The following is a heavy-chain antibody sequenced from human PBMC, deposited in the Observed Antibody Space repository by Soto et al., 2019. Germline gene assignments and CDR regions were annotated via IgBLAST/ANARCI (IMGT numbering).Heavy chain of an antibody. CDR1: GYTFTSYG. Sequence: ASVKVSCKGLGYTFTSYGISWVRQAPGQGLEWMGWIRPNHGHTNYAQKFQDRVTMTRDTSTTTVYMDLRSLGSDDTAVYYCAIIGSGDYSDFDYWGQGTLVTVSS. CDR2: IRPNHGHT. CDR3: AIIGSGDYSDFDY. J-gene: IGHJ4*02. D-gene: IGHD4-4*01. V-gene: IGHV1-18*01.